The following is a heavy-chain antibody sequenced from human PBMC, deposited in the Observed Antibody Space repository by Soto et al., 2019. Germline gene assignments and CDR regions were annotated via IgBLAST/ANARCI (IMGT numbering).Heavy chain of an antibody. CDR3: ASPPDDSSGYYYY. J-gene: IGHJ4*02. Sequence: GASVKVSCKASGGTFSSYAIGWVRQAPGQGLEWMGGIIPIFGTANYAQKFQGRVTITADESTSTAYMELSSLRSEDTAVYYCASPPDDSSGYYYYWGQGTLVTVSS. D-gene: IGHD3-22*01. V-gene: IGHV1-69*13. CDR1: GGTFSSYA. CDR2: IIPIFGTA.